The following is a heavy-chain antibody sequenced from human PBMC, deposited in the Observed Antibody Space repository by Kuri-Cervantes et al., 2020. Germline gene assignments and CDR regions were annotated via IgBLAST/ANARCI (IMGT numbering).Heavy chain of an antibody. CDR3: ARAEGATNTHLDY. D-gene: IGHD1-26*01. V-gene: IGHV1-8*02. Sequence: ASVKVSCKASGGTFSSYAISWVRQAPGQGLEWMGWLNPNSGSTGYAQKFQGRVTMTRDTSINTAYMELSSLSSEDTAVYYCARAEGATNTHLDYWGQGTLVTVSS. CDR1: GGTFSSYA. CDR2: LNPNSGST. J-gene: IGHJ4*02.